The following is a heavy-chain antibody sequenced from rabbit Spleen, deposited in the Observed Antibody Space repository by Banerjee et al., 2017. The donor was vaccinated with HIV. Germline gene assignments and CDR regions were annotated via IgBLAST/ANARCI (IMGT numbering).Heavy chain of an antibody. D-gene: IGHD8-1*01. CDR3: ARDSGSSFSSYGMDL. Sequence: QSLEESGGDLVKPGASLTLTCTASGVSFSSSYDMCWVRQAPGKGLEWIGCIYTGDGSTYYATWVNGRFTISKTSSTTVTLQMTSLTAADTATYFCARDSGSSFSSYGMDLWGPGTLVTVS. CDR2: IYTGDGST. CDR1: GVSFSSSYD. J-gene: IGHJ6*01. V-gene: IGHV1S40*01.